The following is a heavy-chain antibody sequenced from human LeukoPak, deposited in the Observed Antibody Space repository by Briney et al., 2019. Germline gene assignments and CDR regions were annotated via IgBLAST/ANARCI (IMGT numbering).Heavy chain of an antibody. V-gene: IGHV3-23*01. CDR1: GFTFSSYA. J-gene: IGHJ4*02. CDR3: AKVSELLWFGELFPPDY. Sequence: GGSLRLSCAASGFTFSSYAMSWVRRAPGKGLEWVSAISGSGGSTYYADSVKGRFTISRDNSKNTLYLQMNSLGAEDTAVYYCAKVSELLWFGELFPPDYWGQGTLVTVSS. CDR2: ISGSGGST. D-gene: IGHD3-10*01.